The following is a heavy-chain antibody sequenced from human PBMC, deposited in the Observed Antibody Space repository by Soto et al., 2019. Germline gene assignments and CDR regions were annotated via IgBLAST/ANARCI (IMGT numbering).Heavy chain of an antibody. J-gene: IGHJ5*02. CDR1: GFTFDDYA. CDR2: ISWNSGSI. V-gene: IGHV3-9*01. Sequence: EVQLVESGGGLVQPSRSLRLSCAASGFTFDDYAMHWVRQAPGKGLEWVSGISWNSGSIGYADSVKGRFTISRDNAKNSLYLQMNSLRAEDTALYYCAKALGTMPASFDPWGQGTLVTVSS. CDR3: AKALGTMPASFDP. D-gene: IGHD2-2*01.